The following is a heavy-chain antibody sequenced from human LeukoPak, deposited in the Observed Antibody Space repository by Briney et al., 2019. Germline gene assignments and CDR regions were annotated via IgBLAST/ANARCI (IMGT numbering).Heavy chain of an antibody. J-gene: IGHJ4*02. CDR3: ARIYYFGDNNWRYFDN. CDR2: IDPDGSEK. CDR1: GFTFNSYW. D-gene: IGHD3-10*01. Sequence: PGGSLRLSCAASGFTFNSYWMSWVRQAPGKGLEWVANIDPDGSEKQYGDSVKGRFTTSRDNAKNSLYLQMNSLRAEDTAIYYCARIYYFGDNNWRYFDNWRQGTLVTVSS. V-gene: IGHV3-7*01.